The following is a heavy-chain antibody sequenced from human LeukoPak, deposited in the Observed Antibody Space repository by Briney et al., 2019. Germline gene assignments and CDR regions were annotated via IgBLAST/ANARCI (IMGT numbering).Heavy chain of an antibody. CDR1: GFTFSSYW. CDR3: ARDPRREYYFDY. J-gene: IGHJ4*02. Sequence: GGSLRLSCAASGFTFSSYWMHWVRQAPGKGLVWVSRINGDGSSTSYADSVKGRFTISRDNAKNTLYLQMNSLRAEDTAVYYCARDPRREYYFDYWGQGTLVTVSS. CDR2: INGDGSST. V-gene: IGHV3-74*01.